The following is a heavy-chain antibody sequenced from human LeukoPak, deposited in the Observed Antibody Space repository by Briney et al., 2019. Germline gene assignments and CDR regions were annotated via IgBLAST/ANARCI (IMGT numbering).Heavy chain of an antibody. J-gene: IGHJ6*02. CDR3: ARTKYYDSSGSQGPGTFYYGLDV. Sequence: ASVTVSCKASGGTFSRYGITWVRQAPGQGIEWMGRVIPILDISNYAQMFQDRVTITADKSTSTAYMELSSLRSEDTAVYFCARTKYYDSSGSQGPGTFYYGLDVWGQGTTVTVSS. CDR2: VIPILDIS. D-gene: IGHD3-22*01. V-gene: IGHV1-69*04. CDR1: GGTFSRYG.